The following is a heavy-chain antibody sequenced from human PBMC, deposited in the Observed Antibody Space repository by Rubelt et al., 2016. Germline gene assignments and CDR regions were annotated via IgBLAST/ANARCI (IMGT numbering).Heavy chain of an antibody. V-gene: IGHV3-64*04. D-gene: IGHD4-23*01. CDR1: GFTFSSYA. CDR2: ISSNGGST. Sequence: GGGLVQPGGSLRLSCSASGFTFSSYAMHWVRQAPGKGLEYVSAISSNGGSTYYADSVKGRFTISRDNSKNTLYLQMNSLRAEDTAVYYCAREITTTVVTLEDWFDPWGQGTLVTVSS. CDR3: AREITTTVVTLEDWFDP. J-gene: IGHJ5*02.